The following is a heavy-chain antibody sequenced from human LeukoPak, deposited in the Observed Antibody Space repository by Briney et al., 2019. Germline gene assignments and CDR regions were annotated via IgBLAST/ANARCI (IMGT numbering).Heavy chain of an antibody. CDR3: ARGGYSYGRWLMVDYYGMDV. V-gene: IGHV1-46*01. Sequence: ASVKVSCKASGYTFTSCYMHWVRQAPGQGLEWMGIINPSGGSTSYAQKFQGRVTMTRDTSTSTVYMELSSLRSEDTAVYYCARGGYSYGRWLMVDYYGMDVWGQGTTVTVSS. CDR1: GYTFTSCY. CDR2: INPSGGST. J-gene: IGHJ6*02. D-gene: IGHD5-18*01.